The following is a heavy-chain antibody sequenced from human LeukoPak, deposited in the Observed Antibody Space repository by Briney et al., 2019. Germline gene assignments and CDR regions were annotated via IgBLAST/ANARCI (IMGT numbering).Heavy chain of an antibody. V-gene: IGHV3-23*01. J-gene: IGHJ4*02. CDR3: TKDLRPDGLYDFDS. Sequence: GGSLRLSCAASGFTFSTYAMNWVRQAPGRGLEWVSVIAGNSVTLRYADSVKGRFIISRDNSKNTVFLQMNSLKVEDTALYYCTKDLRPDGLYDFDSWGQGTLVTVSS. CDR1: GFTFSTYA. D-gene: IGHD5/OR15-5a*01. CDR2: IAGNSVTL.